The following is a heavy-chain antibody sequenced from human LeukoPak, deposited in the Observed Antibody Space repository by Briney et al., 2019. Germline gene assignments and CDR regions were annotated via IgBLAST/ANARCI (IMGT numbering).Heavy chain of an antibody. J-gene: IGHJ4*02. CDR1: GFTFSSYE. D-gene: IGHD2-21*01. CDR2: IRPDGSEG. V-gene: IGHV3-7*01. CDR3: ARDVAYSAFDY. Sequence: GGSLRLSCAASGFTFSSYEMNWVRQAPGKGLEWVATIRPDGSEGYYADSVRGRFNISRDNSKNSFYLQMSSLRAEDTGVFYCARDVAYSAFDYWGQGTLVTVSS.